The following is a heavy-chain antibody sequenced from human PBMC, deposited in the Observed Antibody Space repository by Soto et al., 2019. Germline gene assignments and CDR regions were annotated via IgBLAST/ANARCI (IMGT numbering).Heavy chain of an antibody. D-gene: IGHD2-2*01. Sequence: GESLKISCKGSGYSFTSYWIGWVRQMPGKGLEWMGIMYPGDSDTRYSPSFQGQVTISADNSIGTAYLQWSSLKASDTAMYYCAMGYCSSTSCYQGGRLAPDAFDIWGQGTMVTVSS. CDR1: GYSFTSYW. CDR3: AMGYCSSTSCYQGGRLAPDAFDI. CDR2: MYPGDSDT. J-gene: IGHJ3*02. V-gene: IGHV5-51*01.